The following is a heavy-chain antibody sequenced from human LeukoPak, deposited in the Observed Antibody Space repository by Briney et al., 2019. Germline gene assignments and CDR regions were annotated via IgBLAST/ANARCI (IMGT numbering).Heavy chain of an antibody. CDR3: ARDRSPSSSWYVEFDY. CDR2: INPNSGGT. J-gene: IGHJ4*02. D-gene: IGHD6-13*01. Sequence: GASVKVSCKASGYTFTGYYMHWVRQAPGQGLEWMGWINPNSGGTNYAQKFQGRVTMTRDTSISTAYMELSRLRSDDTAVYYCARDRSPSSSWYVEFDYWGQGTLVTVSS. CDR1: GYTFTGYY. V-gene: IGHV1-2*02.